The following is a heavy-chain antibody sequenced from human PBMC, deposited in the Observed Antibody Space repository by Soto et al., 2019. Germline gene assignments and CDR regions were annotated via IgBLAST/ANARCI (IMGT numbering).Heavy chain of an antibody. D-gene: IGHD4-17*01. CDR2: IYYSGST. CDR1: GGSISSYY. CDR3: AIRTTVATRLGY. V-gene: IGHV4-59*12. J-gene: IGHJ4*02. Sequence: PSETLSLTCTVSGGSISSYYWSWIRQPPGKELEWIGYIYYSGSTNYNPSLKSRVTISVDTSKNQFSPKLSSMTAADTAVYYCAIRTTVATRLGYWGQGTLVTVSS.